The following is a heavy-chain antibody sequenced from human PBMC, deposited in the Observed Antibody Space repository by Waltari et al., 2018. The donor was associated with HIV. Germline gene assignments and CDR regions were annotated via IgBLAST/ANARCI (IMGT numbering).Heavy chain of an antibody. CDR1: GGSISSGSYY. V-gene: IGHV4-61*02. D-gene: IGHD5-18*01. J-gene: IGHJ2*01. Sequence: QVQLQESGPRLVKPSQTLSLTCTVSGGSISSGSYYWRWIRQPAGKGLEWIGRIYTSGTTTYNPSLKSRVTISIDTSKNQFSLNLSSLTAADTAVYYCARDVGVQGWLNDIWNFDVWGRGTLVTVSS. CDR3: ARDVGVQGWLNDIWNFDV. CDR2: IYTSGTT.